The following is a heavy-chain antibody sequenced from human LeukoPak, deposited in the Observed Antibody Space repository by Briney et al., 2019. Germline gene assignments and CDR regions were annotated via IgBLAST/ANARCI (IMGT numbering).Heavy chain of an antibody. CDR2: ISGSGGST. CDR3: AKDKPFYYDSSGYYGGFDY. V-gene: IGHV3-23*01. Sequence: GGSLRLSCAASGFTFTSHAMSWVRQAPGKGLEWVSGISGSGGSTDYADSVKGRFTISRDNSKNTLYLQMNNLRAEDTAVYYCAKDKPFYYDSSGYYGGFDYWGQGALVTVSS. CDR1: GFTFTSHA. D-gene: IGHD3-22*01. J-gene: IGHJ4*02.